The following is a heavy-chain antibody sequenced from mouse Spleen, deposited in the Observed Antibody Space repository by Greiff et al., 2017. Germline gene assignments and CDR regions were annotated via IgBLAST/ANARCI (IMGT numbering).Heavy chain of an antibody. CDR3: ARGGLDY. Sequence: QVQLQQPGAELVKPGASVKLSCKASGYTFTSYWMQWVKQRPGQGLEWIGEIDPSASYTNYNQKFKGKATLTVDTSSSTAYMQLSSLTSEDSAVYYCARGGLDYWGQGTTLTVSS. J-gene: IGHJ2*01. V-gene: IGHV1-50*01. CDR2: IDPSASYT. D-gene: IGHD3-3*01. CDR1: GYTFTSYW.